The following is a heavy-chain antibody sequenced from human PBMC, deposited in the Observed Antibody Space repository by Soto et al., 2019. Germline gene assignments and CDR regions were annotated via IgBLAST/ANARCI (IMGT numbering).Heavy chain of an antibody. CDR3: AKDSMDSYGHDYYDSSDPPNY. CDR2: ISSSSSYI. CDR1: GFTFSSYS. D-gene: IGHD3-22*01. J-gene: IGHJ4*02. Sequence: PGGSLRLSCAASGFTFSSYSMNWVRQAPGKGLEWVSSISSSSSYIYYADSVKGRFTISRDNAKNSLYLQMNSLRAEDTAVYYCAKDSMDSYGHDYYDSSDPPNYWGQGTLVTVSS. V-gene: IGHV3-21*04.